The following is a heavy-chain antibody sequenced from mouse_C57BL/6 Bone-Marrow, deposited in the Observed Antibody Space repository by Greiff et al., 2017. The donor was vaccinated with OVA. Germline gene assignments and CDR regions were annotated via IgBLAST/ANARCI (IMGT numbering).Heavy chain of an antibody. J-gene: IGHJ3*01. D-gene: IGHD1-1*01. CDR3: ARNYGGCFAY. Sequence: VQLQQSGPELVKPGASVKISCKASGYTFTDYYMNWVKQSPGKSLEWIGDINPNNGGTSYNQKFKGKATLTVDKSSSTAYMELRSLTSEDSAVYYCARNYGGCFAYWGQGTLVTVSA. CDR2: INPNNGGT. V-gene: IGHV1-26*01. CDR1: GYTFTDYY.